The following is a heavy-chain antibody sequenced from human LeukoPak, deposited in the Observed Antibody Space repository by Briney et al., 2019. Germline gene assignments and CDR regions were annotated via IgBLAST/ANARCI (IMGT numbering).Heavy chain of an antibody. J-gene: IGHJ4*02. CDR2: IIPIFGTA. CDR1: GGTFSSYA. D-gene: IGHD5-24*01. V-gene: IGHV1-69*13. CDR3: ARGLGDGYNPWDY. Sequence: VASVKVSCKASGGTFSSYAISWVRQAPGQGLEWMGGIIPIFGTANYAQKFQGRVTITADESTSTAYMELSSLRSEDTAVYYCARGLGDGYNPWDYWGQGTLVTVSS.